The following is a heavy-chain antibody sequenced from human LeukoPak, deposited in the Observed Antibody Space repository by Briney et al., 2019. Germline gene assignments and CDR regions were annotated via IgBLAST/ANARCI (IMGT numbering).Heavy chain of an antibody. V-gene: IGHV3-11*01. D-gene: IGHD2-2*01. CDR3: ASGILGYCSSTSCYGNY. J-gene: IGHJ4*02. Sequence: PGGSLRLSCAASGFTFSDYYMSWIRQAPGKGLEWVSYITNSGSTIYYADSVKGRFTISRDNAKNSLYLQMNSLRAEDTAVYYCASGILGYCSSTSCYGNYWGQGTLVTVSS. CDR1: GFTFSDYY. CDR2: ITNSGSTI.